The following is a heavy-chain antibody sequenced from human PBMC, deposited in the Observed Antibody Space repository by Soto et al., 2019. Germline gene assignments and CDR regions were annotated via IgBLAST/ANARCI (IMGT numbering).Heavy chain of an antibody. V-gene: IGHV3-30*03. CDR2: ILYDGSNK. Sequence: GGSLRLSCAASGFTFSNYGMHWVRQAPGKGLEWVAGILYDGSNKNYAGSVKGRFTISRDNSKNTLYLQMSSLRAEDTAVYYCARDMSGGTYNYYYGMDGWGQGTTVTVAS. CDR3: ARDMSGGTYNYYYGMDG. J-gene: IGHJ6*02. CDR1: GFTFSNYG. D-gene: IGHD1-26*01.